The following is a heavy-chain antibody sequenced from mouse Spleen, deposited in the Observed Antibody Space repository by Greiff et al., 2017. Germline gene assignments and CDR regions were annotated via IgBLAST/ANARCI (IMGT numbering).Heavy chain of an antibody. D-gene: IGHD4-1*01. J-gene: IGHJ2*01. V-gene: IGHV2-2*01. CDR1: GFSLTSYG. CDR2: IWSGGST. Sequence: QVQLQQSGPGLVQPSQSLSITCTVSGFSLTSYGVHWVRQSPGKGLEWLGVIWSGGSTDYNAAFISRLSISKDNSKSQVFFKMNSLQADDTAIYYCARMGLGPSFDYWGQGTTLTVSS. CDR3: ARMGLGPSFDY.